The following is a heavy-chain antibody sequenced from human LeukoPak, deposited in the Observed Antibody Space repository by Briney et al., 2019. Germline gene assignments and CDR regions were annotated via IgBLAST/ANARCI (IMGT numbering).Heavy chain of an antibody. Sequence: ASVKVSCKASGYTFTSYYMHWVRQAPGQGLEWMGIINPSGGSTSYAQKFQGRVTMTRGTSTSTVYMELSSLRSEDTAVYYCAKAVAGTSFWFDPWGQGTLVTVSS. CDR3: AKAVAGTSFWFDP. CDR1: GYTFTSYY. CDR2: INPSGGST. D-gene: IGHD6-19*01. V-gene: IGHV1-46*01. J-gene: IGHJ5*02.